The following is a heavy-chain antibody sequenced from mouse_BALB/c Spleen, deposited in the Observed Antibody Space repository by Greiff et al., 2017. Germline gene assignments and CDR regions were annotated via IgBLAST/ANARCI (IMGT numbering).Heavy chain of an antibody. J-gene: IGHJ3*01. CDR2: ISNGGGST. D-gene: IGHD4-1*01. Sequence: EVQVVESGGGLVQPGGSLKLSCAASGFTFSSYTMSWVRQTPEKRLEWVAYISNGGGSTYYPDTVKGRFTISRDNAKNTLYLQMSSLKSEDTAMYYCAGTGTAWFADWGQGTLVTVSA. V-gene: IGHV5-12-2*01. CDR3: AGTGTAWFAD. CDR1: GFTFSSYT.